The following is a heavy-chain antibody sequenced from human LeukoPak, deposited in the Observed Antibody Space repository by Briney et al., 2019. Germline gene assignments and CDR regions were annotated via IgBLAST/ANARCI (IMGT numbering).Heavy chain of an antibody. V-gene: IGHV3-48*01. CDR2: ISCSSSTI. CDR3: ASVMGYCSSTSCSY. Sequence: GGSLRLSCVASGFTFSSYSMNWVRQAPGKGLEWVSYISCSSSTIYYADSVKGRFTISRDNAKNSLYLQMNSLRAEDTAVYYCASVMGYCSSTSCSYWGQGTLVTVSS. D-gene: IGHD2-2*01. CDR1: GFTFSSYS. J-gene: IGHJ4*02.